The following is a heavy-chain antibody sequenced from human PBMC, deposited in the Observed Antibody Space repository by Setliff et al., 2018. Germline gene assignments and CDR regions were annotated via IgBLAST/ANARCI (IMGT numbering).Heavy chain of an antibody. D-gene: IGHD6-25*01. CDR3: AKSGQTSPYYYYYLDV. V-gene: IGHV3-11*04. Sequence: GGSLRLSCATSGFTFSNYYMTWIRQAPGKGLEWISHISTSNTVYYVDSVKGRFTISRDNARNSLYLQMQSLRAEDTAVYYCAKSGQTSPYYYYYLDVWGKGTTVTVSS. CDR1: GFTFSNYY. CDR2: ISTSNTV. J-gene: IGHJ6*03.